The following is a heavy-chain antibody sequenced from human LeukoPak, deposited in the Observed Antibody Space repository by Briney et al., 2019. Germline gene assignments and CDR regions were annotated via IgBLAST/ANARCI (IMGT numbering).Heavy chain of an antibody. CDR2: ISSSGSTI. J-gene: IGHJ6*04. Sequence: GGSLRLSCAASGFTFSSVAMNWVRQAPGKGLEWVSYISSSGSTIYYADSVKGRFTISRDNAKNSLYLQMNSLRAEDTAVYYCAELGITMIGGVWGKGTTVTISS. CDR3: AELGITMIGGV. D-gene: IGHD3-10*02. CDR1: GFTFSSVA. V-gene: IGHV3-48*03.